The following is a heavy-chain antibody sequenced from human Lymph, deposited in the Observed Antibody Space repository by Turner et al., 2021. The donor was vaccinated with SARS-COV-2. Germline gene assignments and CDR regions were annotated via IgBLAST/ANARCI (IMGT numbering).Heavy chain of an antibody. CDR1: GGSMNSNY. D-gene: IGHD2-21*02. V-gene: IGHV4-59*01. CDR3: ARETVNNWVDP. Sequence: QVQLQESGPRLVKPLETLSLTCTVSGGSMNSNYWSWIRQPPGKRLEWIGYIYYRGSTNYNTSLESRVTISVDTSRNKCSRNLNSVTAEDTAIYYCARETVNNWVDPWGQGTLVTVSS. CDR2: IYYRGST. J-gene: IGHJ5*02.